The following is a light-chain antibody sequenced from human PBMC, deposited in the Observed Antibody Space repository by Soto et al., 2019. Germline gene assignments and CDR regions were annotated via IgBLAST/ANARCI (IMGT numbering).Light chain of an antibody. Sequence: EIVLTQSPGTLSLSPGEGATLSCRASQSVSSTYLAWYQQKPGRAPRLLIYGASSRATGIPDRFSGSGSGTDFTLTISRLEPEDFAVYYCQHYGSSTWTFGQGTKVEIK. CDR3: QHYGSSTWT. CDR2: GAS. V-gene: IGKV3-20*01. J-gene: IGKJ1*01. CDR1: QSVSSTY.